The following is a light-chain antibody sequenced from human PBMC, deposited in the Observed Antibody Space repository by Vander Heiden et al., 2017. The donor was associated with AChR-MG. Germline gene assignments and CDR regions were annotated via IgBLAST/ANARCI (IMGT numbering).Light chain of an antibody. CDR1: QSVSSY. Sequence: EIVLTQSPATLSLSPGERATLSCRASQSVSSYLGWYQQKPGQAPRLLIYDAFNRATGIPARFSGSGSGTDFTLTISGLEPEDFAVYYCQQRSNWPLTFGGGAKVEIK. CDR3: QQRSNWPLT. V-gene: IGKV3-11*01. CDR2: DAF. J-gene: IGKJ4*01.